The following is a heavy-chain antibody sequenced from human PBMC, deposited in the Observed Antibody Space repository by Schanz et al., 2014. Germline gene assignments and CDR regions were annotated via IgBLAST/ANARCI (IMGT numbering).Heavy chain of an antibody. V-gene: IGHV3-23*04. CDR1: GFTFSNFA. CDR2: ISGSGAGT. Sequence: VQLVESGGGVVQPGRSVRLSCVVSGFTFSNFAMHWVRQAPGKGLEWVSAISGSGAGTYYSDSVKGRFTISRDNSNNTVYLQMNTLRAEDTAVYYCVPMSIAAHWGQGTLVTVSS. D-gene: IGHD6-6*01. CDR3: VPMSIAAH. J-gene: IGHJ4*02.